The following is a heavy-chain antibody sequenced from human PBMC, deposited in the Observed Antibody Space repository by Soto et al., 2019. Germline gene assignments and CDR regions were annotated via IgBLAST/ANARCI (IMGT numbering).Heavy chain of an antibody. D-gene: IGHD4-17*01. J-gene: IGHJ4*02. CDR2: IYYSGST. Sequence: PSETLSLTCTVSGGSIRSYYWSWIRQPPGKGLEWIGYIYYSGSTNYNPSLKSRVTISVDTSKNQFSLKLSSVTAADTAVYYCALTTEGVKQYYFDYWGQGTLVTVSS. CDR3: ALTTEGVKQYYFDY. V-gene: IGHV4-59*01. CDR1: GGSIRSYY.